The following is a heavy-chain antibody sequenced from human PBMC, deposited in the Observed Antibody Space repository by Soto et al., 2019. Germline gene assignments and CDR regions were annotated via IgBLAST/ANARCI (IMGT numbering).Heavy chain of an antibody. D-gene: IGHD1-26*01. CDR1: GGTFSSYA. Sequence: ASVKVSCKASGGTFSSYAISWVRQAPGQGLEWMGGIIPIFGTANYAQKFQGRVTITADESTSTAYMELSSLRSEDTAVYYGARSSPLGYGMDVWGQGTTVTVSS. V-gene: IGHV1-69*13. CDR3: ARSSPLGYGMDV. J-gene: IGHJ6*02. CDR2: IIPIFGTA.